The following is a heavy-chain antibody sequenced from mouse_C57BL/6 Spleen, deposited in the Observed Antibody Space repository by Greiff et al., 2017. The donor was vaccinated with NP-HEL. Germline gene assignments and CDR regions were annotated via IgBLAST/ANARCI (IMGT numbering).Heavy chain of an antibody. CDR1: GYTFTSYW. CDR3: ALYYYGSNYPRSWFAY. Sequence: VQLQQPGAELVKPGASVKLSCKASGYTFTSYWMHWVKQRPGRGLEWIGRIDPNSGGTKYNEKFKSKATLTVDKPSSTAYMQLSSLTSEDSAVYYCALYYYGSNYPRSWFAYWGQGTLVTVSA. CDR2: IDPNSGGT. D-gene: IGHD1-1*01. V-gene: IGHV1-72*01. J-gene: IGHJ3*01.